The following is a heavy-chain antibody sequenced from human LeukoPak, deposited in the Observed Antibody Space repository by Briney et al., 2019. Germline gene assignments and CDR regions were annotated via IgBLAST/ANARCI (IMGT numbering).Heavy chain of an antibody. Sequence: ASVKVSCKASGGTFSSYAISWVRQAPGQGLEWMEGIIPIFGTANYAQKFQGRVTITADKSTSTAYMELSSLRSEDTAVYYCATGEPYSSSWYFDYWGQGTLVTVSS. V-gene: IGHV1-69*06. CDR3: ATGEPYSSSWYFDY. J-gene: IGHJ4*02. CDR1: GGTFSSYA. D-gene: IGHD6-13*01. CDR2: IIPIFGTA.